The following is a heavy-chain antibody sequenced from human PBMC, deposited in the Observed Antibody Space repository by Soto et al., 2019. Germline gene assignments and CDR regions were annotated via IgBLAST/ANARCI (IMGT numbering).Heavy chain of an antibody. CDR3: AGYDSSGYYPPRYYFQH. D-gene: IGHD3-22*01. J-gene: IGHJ1*01. V-gene: IGHV1-69*13. CDR1: GGTFSSYA. Sequence: SVKVSCKASGGTFSSYAISWVRQAPGQGLEWMGGIIPIFGTANYAQKFQGRVTITADESTSTAYMELSSLRSEDTAVYYCAGYDSSGYYPPRYYFQHWGQGTLVTVS. CDR2: IIPIFGTA.